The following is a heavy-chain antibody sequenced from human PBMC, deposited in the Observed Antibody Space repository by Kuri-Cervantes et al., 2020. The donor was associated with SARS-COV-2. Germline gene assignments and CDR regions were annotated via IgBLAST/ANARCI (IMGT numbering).Heavy chain of an antibody. Sequence: ETLSLTCAASGFTFSSYAMSWVRRAPGKGLEWVSAISGSGGSTYYADSVKGRFTISRDNSKNTLYLQMNSLRAEDTAVYYCARRVADSSGSFDYWGQGTLVTVSS. CDR2: ISGSGGST. CDR3: ARRVADSSGSFDY. J-gene: IGHJ4*02. V-gene: IGHV3-23*01. CDR1: GFTFSSYA. D-gene: IGHD3-22*01.